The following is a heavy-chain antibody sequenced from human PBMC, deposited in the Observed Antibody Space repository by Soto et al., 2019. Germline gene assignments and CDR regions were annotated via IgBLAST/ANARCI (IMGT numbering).Heavy chain of an antibody. V-gene: IGHV5-51*01. J-gene: IGHJ6*02. D-gene: IGHD3-22*01. CDR2: IYPGDSDT. CDR3: ARQPYYYYDSSGSKLYYYGMDV. CDR1: GYSFTSYW. Sequence: PGESLKISCKGSGYSFTSYWIGRVRQMPGKGLEWMGIIYPGDSDTRYSPSFQGQVTISADKSISTAYLQWSSLKASDTAMYYCARQPYYYYDSSGSKLYYYGMDVWGQGTTVTVSS.